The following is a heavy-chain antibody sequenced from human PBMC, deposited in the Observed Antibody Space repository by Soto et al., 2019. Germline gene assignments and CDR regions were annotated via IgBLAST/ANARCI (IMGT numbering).Heavy chain of an antibody. CDR2: ISSSSSFI. CDR3: ARDHYGSGSYPIWGFDY. D-gene: IGHD3-10*01. Sequence: GGSLRLSCAPSGFTFSSYYMNRVRQAPGKGLEWVSSISSSSSFIFYADSVKGRFTISRDNAKISLYLQMNSLRAEDTAVYYCARDHYGSGSYPIWGFDYWGQGA. V-gene: IGHV3-21*01. CDR1: GFTFSSYY. J-gene: IGHJ4*02.